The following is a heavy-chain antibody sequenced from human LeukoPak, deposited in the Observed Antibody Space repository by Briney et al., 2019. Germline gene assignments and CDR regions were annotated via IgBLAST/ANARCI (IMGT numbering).Heavy chain of an antibody. Sequence: SETLSLTCTVSGGSISSYYWSWIRQPPGRGLEWIGYIYYSRSTNYNPSPKGRVTISVDTSKNQFSLKLSSVTAADTAVYYCARAAAAGPEYFQHWGQGTLVTVSS. CDR1: GGSISSYY. V-gene: IGHV4-59*01. J-gene: IGHJ1*01. D-gene: IGHD6-13*01. CDR2: IYYSRST. CDR3: ARAAAAGPEYFQH.